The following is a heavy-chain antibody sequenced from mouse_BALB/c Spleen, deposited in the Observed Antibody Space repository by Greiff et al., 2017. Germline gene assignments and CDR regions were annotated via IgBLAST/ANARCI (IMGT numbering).Heavy chain of an antibody. CDR1: GFAFSSYD. V-gene: IGHV5-12-1*01. Sequence: EVQVVESGGGLVKPGGSLKLSCAASGFAFSSYDMSWVRQTPEKRLEWVAYISSGGGSTYYPDTVKGRFTISRDNAKNTLYLQMSSLKSEDTAMYYCARRAFITTAIRAMDYWGQGTSVTVSS. D-gene: IGHD1-2*01. CDR3: ARRAFITTAIRAMDY. CDR2: ISSGGGST. J-gene: IGHJ4*01.